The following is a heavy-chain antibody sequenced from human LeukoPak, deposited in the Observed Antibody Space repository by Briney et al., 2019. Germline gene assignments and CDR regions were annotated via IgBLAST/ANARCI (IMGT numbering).Heavy chain of an antibody. CDR2: ISSSSSSI. J-gene: IGHJ4*02. Sequence: GGSLRLSCAGSGFTFSGHSMNWVRQAPGKGLEWVSFISSSSSSIYYADAVKGRLTISRDDANNSLYLQMNSLRAEDTAVYYCARDPDSSGWYYFDYWGQGSLVTVSS. D-gene: IGHD6-19*01. CDR3: ARDPDSSGWYYFDY. CDR1: GFTFSGHS. V-gene: IGHV3-21*06.